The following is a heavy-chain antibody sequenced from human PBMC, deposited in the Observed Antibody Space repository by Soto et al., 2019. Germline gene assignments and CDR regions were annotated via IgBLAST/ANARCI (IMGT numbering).Heavy chain of an antibody. CDR3: ARAGYYANRGYLLAY. V-gene: IGHV4-4*02. D-gene: IGHD3-22*01. CDR2: IYHSGST. J-gene: IGHJ4*02. CDR1: GGSISSSNW. Sequence: QVQLQESGPGLVKPSGTLSLTCAVSGGSISSSNWWSWVRQPPGKGLEWIGEIYHSGSTNYNPSLKSRVNISGDKSKNQFSLKLSSVTAADTAVYYCARAGYYANRGYLLAYWGQGTLVTVSS.